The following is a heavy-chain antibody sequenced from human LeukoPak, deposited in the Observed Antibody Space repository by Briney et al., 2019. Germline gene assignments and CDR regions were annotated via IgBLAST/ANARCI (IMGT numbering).Heavy chain of an antibody. J-gene: IGHJ5*02. V-gene: IGHV1-46*01. CDR3: ARDKGIAAAGAYNWFDP. Sequence: GASVKVSCKASGYTFTSYYMHWVRQAPGQGLEWMGIINPSGGSTSYAQKFQGRVTMTRDTSTSTVYMELSSLGSEDTAVYYCARDKGIAAAGAYNWFDPWGQGTLVTVSS. CDR1: GYTFTSYY. D-gene: IGHD6-13*01. CDR2: INPSGGST.